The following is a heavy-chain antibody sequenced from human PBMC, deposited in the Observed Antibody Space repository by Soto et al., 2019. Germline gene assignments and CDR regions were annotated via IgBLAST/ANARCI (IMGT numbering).Heavy chain of an antibody. Sequence: ASVKVSCKVSGYTLTELSMHWVRQAPGKGLEWMGGFDPEDGETIYAQKFQGRVTMTEDTSTDTASMELSSLRSEDTAVYYCATDRPLTTGTTDYYYGMDVWGQGSTVTVSS. CDR3: ATDRPLTTGTTDYYYGMDV. V-gene: IGHV1-24*01. D-gene: IGHD1-1*01. CDR2: FDPEDGET. J-gene: IGHJ6*02. CDR1: GYTLTELS.